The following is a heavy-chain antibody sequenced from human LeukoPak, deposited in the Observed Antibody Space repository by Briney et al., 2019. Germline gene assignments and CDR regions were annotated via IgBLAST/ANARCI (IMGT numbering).Heavy chain of an antibody. CDR1: GFTFSRYA. CDR2: ISGSGGST. D-gene: IGHD6-13*01. V-gene: IGHV3-23*01. J-gene: IGHJ4*02. Sequence: GGSLRLSCAPSGFTFSRYAMSWVRQAPGKGLEWVSAISGSGGSTYYADSVKGRFTISRDNSKNTLYLQMNSLRAEDTAVYYCARYIAAAGRFDYWGQGTLVTVSS. CDR3: ARYIAAAGRFDY.